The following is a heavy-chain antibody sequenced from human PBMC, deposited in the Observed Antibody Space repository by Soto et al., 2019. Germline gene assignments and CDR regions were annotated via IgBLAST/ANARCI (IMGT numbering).Heavy chain of an antibody. CDR2: ISGSGDSA. CDR1: GFTFSRHA. D-gene: IGHD2-15*01. J-gene: IGHJ6*02. CDR3: AKAGGSTWDYGMDV. V-gene: IGHV3-23*01. Sequence: GGSLRLSCAASGFTFSRHAMSWVRQAPGKGLEWVSAISGSGDSAYHADSVKGRFTISRDNSKNTLYLQMNSLRAEETALYYCAKAGGSTWDYGMDVWGQGTTVTFSS.